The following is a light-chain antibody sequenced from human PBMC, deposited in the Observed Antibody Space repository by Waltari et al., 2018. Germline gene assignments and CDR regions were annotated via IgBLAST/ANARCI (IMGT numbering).Light chain of an antibody. J-gene: IGKJ2*01. CDR2: DAS. V-gene: IGKV1-5*01. CDR1: QSIRSW. Sequence: DIQMTQSPSTLSASVGDRATMTCRASQSIRSWLAWYQQKPGKAPKLLIYDASSLASGVPSRFSGSGSGTEFTLSISSLQPDDFATYYCQQYNSYSVYTFGQGTKLEIK. CDR3: QQYNSYSVYT.